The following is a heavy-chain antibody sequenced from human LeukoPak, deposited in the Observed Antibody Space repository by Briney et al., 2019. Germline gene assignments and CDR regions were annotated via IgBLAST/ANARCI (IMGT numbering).Heavy chain of an antibody. Sequence: GGSLRLSCTASGFTFGDYAMSWVRQAPGKGLEWVGFIRNKAYGGATDHAASVKGRFTISRDDSKSIAYLQMNSLKTEDTAVYYCTRGVYYFDYWGQGTLVTVSS. CDR2: IRNKAYGGAT. CDR1: GFTFGDYA. V-gene: IGHV3-49*04. CDR3: TRGVYYFDY. J-gene: IGHJ4*02.